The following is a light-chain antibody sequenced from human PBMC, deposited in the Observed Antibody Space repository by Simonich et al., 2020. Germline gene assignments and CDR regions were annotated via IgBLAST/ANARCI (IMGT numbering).Light chain of an antibody. CDR1: SSDVGGYNY. J-gene: IGLJ3*02. CDR2: DVM. CDR3: SSYTSSSTWV. Sequence: QSALTQPASVSGSPGQSITISCTGTSSDVGGYNYVSWYQQHPGKAPKLMIYDVMKRPSGVSNRFSGSKSGNTASPTISGLQAEDEADYYCSSYTSSSTWVFGGGTKLTVL. V-gene: IGLV2-14*01.